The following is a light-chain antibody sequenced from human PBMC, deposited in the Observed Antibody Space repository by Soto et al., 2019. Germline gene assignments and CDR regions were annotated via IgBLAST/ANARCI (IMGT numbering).Light chain of an antibody. CDR1: LSVRSTY. J-gene: IGKJ5*01. V-gene: IGKV3-20*01. Sequence: IVVTQSPGTLSLSPGERDTLSCRASLSVRSTYLAWYQQKPGQDPRLLIYGVYSRATGITDRFSGSGSGTDFTLTISRLEPEDFAVYYCQQYGNSPITVGQGTRLEI. CDR2: GVY. CDR3: QQYGNSPIT.